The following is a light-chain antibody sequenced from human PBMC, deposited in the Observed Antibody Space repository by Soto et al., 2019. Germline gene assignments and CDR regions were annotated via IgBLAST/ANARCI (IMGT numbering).Light chain of an antibody. CDR3: QPRSTWLYT. V-gene: IGKV3-11*02. CDR2: DAS. J-gene: IGKJ2*01. CDR1: QDVSIF. Sequence: EILLAQSPATLSLSPGERATLSCKASQDVSIFLAWYQQKPGQAPRLLIHDASNRATGVPARLSGSGSVRDFAITITSLEPEDFAVYYCQPRSTWLYTFCQGTKLEV.